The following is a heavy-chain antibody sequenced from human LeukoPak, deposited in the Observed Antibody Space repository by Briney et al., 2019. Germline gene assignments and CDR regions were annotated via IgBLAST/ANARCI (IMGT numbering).Heavy chain of an antibody. V-gene: IGHV3-23*01. CDR2: ISGSGGTT. CDR1: GFIVSSNY. Sequence: GGSLRLSCAASGFIVSSNYMNWVRQAPGKGLEWVSSISGSGGTTYYADSVKGRFTISRGNSKNTLYLQMNSLRGEDTAVYYCAKRDYWGQGTLVTVSS. J-gene: IGHJ4*02. CDR3: AKRDY.